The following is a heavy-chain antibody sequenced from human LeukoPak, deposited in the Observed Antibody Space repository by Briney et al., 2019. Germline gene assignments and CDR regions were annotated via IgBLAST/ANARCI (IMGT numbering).Heavy chain of an antibody. J-gene: IGHJ4*02. CDR3: AKGLRTTVTTYFDY. CDR1: GFTFSSYA. Sequence: GGSLRLSCAASGFTFSSYAMTWVHQAPGKGLEWVSGISGSGGSTYYADSVKGRFTISRDNSKNTLYLQMNSLRAEDTAVYYCAKGLRTTVTTYFDYWGQGTLVTVSS. D-gene: IGHD4-17*01. CDR2: ISGSGGST. V-gene: IGHV3-23*01.